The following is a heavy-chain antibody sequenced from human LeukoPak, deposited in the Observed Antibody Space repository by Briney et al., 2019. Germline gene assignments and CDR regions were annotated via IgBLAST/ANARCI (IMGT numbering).Heavy chain of an antibody. CDR3: ARGGNTRGFSFIDY. J-gene: IGHJ4*02. V-gene: IGHV4-34*01. Sequence: SETLSLTCAVYGGSFSGYYWSWIRQPPGEGLEWIGEINHSGSTNYNPSLKSRVTISVDTSKNQFSLKLSSVTAADTAVYYCARGGNTRGFSFIDYWGQGTLVTVSS. CDR1: GGSFSGYY. CDR2: INHSGST. D-gene: IGHD3-10*01.